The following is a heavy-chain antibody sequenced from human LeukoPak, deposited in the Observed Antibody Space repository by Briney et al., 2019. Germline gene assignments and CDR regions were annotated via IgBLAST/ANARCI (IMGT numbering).Heavy chain of an antibody. CDR3: AKAFGTTVTHLHGFDY. D-gene: IGHD4-17*01. V-gene: IGHV3-30*02. Sequence: GGSLRLSCAASGFTFNSYGMHWVRQAPGKGLEWVAFIRYDGSNKYYADSVKGRFTISRDNSKNTLYLQMNSLRAEDTAVYYCAKAFGTTVTHLHGFDYWGQGTLVTVSS. J-gene: IGHJ4*02. CDR2: IRYDGSNK. CDR1: GFTFNSYG.